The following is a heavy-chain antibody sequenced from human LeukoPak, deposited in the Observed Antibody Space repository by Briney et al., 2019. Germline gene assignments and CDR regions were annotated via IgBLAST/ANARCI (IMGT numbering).Heavy chain of an antibody. J-gene: IGHJ6*03. CDR3: ARDPYSGSYGDYYYYYMDV. CDR1: GFTFSSYN. D-gene: IGHD1-26*01. Sequence: PGGSLRLSCAVSGFTFSSYNMNWVRQAPGKGLEWVPSITSSSRYIYYADSVKGRFTISRDNAKSSLYLRMNSLRAEDTAVYYCARDPYSGSYGDYYYYYMDVWGKGTTVTISS. CDR2: ITSSSRYI. V-gene: IGHV3-21*01.